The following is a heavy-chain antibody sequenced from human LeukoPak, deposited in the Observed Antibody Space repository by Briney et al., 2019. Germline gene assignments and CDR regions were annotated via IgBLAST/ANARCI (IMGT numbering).Heavy chain of an antibody. CDR1: GGSISSYY. D-gene: IGHD2-2*01. V-gene: IGHV4-59*01. CDR3: ARVGTLGYCSSTSCSTFDY. CDR2: IYYSGST. J-gene: IGHJ4*02. Sequence: SETLSLTCTVSGGSISSYYWSWIRQAPGKGLEWIRYIYYSGSTNYNPSLKSRVTISVDTSKNQFSLKLSSVTAADTAVYYCARVGTLGYCSSTSCSTFDYWGQGTLVTVSS.